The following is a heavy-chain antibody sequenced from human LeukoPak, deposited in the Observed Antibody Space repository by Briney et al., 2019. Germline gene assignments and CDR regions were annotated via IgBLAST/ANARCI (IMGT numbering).Heavy chain of an antibody. CDR3: ARGFGTGSSMTLGY. Sequence: ASVKVSCKASGGTFSSYAISWGRQAPGQGLEWMGRIIPILGIANYAQKFQGRVTITADKSTSTAYMELSSLRSEDTAVYYCARGFGTGSSMTLGYWGQGTLVTVSS. J-gene: IGHJ4*02. D-gene: IGHD1-26*01. V-gene: IGHV1-69*04. CDR1: GGTFSSYA. CDR2: IIPILGIA.